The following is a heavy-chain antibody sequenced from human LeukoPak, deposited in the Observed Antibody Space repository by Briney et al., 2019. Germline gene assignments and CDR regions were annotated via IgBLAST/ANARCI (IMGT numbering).Heavy chain of an antibody. CDR1: GGSISSHY. D-gene: IGHD1-14*01. CDR3: ARNLCITGCSLFTP. CDR2: IYYSGST. Sequence: SETLSLTCTVSGGSISSHYWSWIRQPPGKGLEWIGYIYYSGSTNYNPSLKSRVTISVDTSKNQFSLKLSSVTAADTAVYYCARNLCITGCSLFTPWGKGPLVTVPS. V-gene: IGHV4-59*11. J-gene: IGHJ5*02.